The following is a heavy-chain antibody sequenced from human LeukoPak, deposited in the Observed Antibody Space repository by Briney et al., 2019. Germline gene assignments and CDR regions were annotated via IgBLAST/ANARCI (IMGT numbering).Heavy chain of an antibody. J-gene: IGHJ5*02. CDR2: INPNSGGT. D-gene: IGHD2-2*01. CDR3: ARVLIVVVPAAIQENWFDP. Sequence: ASVKVSCKASGYTFTGYYMHWVRQAPGQGLEWMGWINPNSGGTNYAQKFQGRVTMTRDTSISTAYMELSRLRSDDTAVYYCARVLIVVVPAAIQENWFDPWSQGTLVTVSS. V-gene: IGHV1-2*02. CDR1: GYTFTGYY.